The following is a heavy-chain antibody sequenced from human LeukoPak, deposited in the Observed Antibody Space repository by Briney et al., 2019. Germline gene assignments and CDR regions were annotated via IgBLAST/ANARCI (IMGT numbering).Heavy chain of an antibody. D-gene: IGHD1-26*01. Sequence: SETLSLTCTVCGGSISGYYWSWLGQSPGEGMEGIGYISYSGSTNYNPSLQSRVPISVDTSKNQFSLRLSSVPAADTAVYYCGRSKPYGSTWHTDYWGQGTLVTVSS. CDR1: GGSISGYY. CDR3: GRSKPYGSTWHTDY. V-gene: IGHV4-59*08. CDR2: ISYSGST. J-gene: IGHJ4*02.